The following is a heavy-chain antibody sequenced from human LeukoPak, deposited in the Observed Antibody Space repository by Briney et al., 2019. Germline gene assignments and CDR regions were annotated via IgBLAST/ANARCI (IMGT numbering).Heavy chain of an antibody. D-gene: IGHD6-19*01. V-gene: IGHV3-7*01. J-gene: IGHJ4*02. CDR3: AVAVAELDYFDY. CDR2: IKEDGSEK. CDR1: GFTCSGYW. Sequence: QSGGSLRLSCAASGFTCSGYWMTWVRQAPGKGLEWVANIKEDGSEKYYVDSVKGRFTISRDNAKNSLFLQMSSLRAGDTAVYYCAVAVAELDYFDYWGQGTLVTVSS.